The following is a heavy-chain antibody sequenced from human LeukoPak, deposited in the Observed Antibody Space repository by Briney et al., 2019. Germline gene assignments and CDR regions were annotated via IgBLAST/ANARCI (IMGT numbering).Heavy chain of an antibody. Sequence: GVSLRLSCAASGFTVGNNYMKWIRQAPGKGLEWVSLIYSGGSTYYADSVKGRFTISRDSSKNTLYLQMNSLRVEDTAVYYCATNMGFWGQGTLVTVSS. D-gene: IGHD2/OR15-2a*01. J-gene: IGHJ4*02. V-gene: IGHV3-53*01. CDR1: GFTVGNNY. CDR3: ATNMGF. CDR2: IYSGGST.